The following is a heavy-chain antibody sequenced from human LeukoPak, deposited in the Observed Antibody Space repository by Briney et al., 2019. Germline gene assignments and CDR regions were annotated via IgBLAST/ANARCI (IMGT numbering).Heavy chain of an antibody. CDR1: GVTFEDYY. Sequence: GGSLRLSCTGSGVTFEDYYLSWIRQAPGKGLEWISYISSSSGTIYYADSVKGRFTISRDNAKNSLYLQIHSLRGEDTALYYCARDEGGIGSSNWFVSKAEIPYWFDPWGQGTLVTVSS. D-gene: IGHD6-13*01. CDR2: ISSSSGTI. J-gene: IGHJ5*02. V-gene: IGHV3-11*04. CDR3: ARDEGGIGSSNWFVSKAEIPYWFDP.